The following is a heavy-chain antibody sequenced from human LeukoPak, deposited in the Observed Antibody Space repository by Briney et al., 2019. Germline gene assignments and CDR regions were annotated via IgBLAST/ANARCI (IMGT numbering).Heavy chain of an antibody. CDR3: ARLKAAAAKTSSFDY. V-gene: IGHV5-51*01. CDR1: GYSFINYW. CDR2: IYPGDSDT. Sequence: GASLQISCTASGYSFINYWIGWVRPMPGKGLGWMGLIYPGDSDTTDSPSFQGQVTISVDKSISTAYLQWSSLKASDTAIFYCARLKAAAAKTSSFDYWGQGTLVTVSS. J-gene: IGHJ4*02. D-gene: IGHD6-13*01.